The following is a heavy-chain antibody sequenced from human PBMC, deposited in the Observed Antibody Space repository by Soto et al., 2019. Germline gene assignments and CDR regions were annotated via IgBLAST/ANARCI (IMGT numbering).Heavy chain of an antibody. D-gene: IGHD3-9*01. CDR1: GGSVSGYY. Sequence: PSETLSLTCTVSGGSVSGYYWSWIRQPPGKGLEWIGYIYYSGSTNYSPSLRSRVIMSIDTSKNQFSLKLSSVTAADTAIYYCAKLRYFDHNWFDPWGQGTLVTVSS. CDR3: AKLRYFDHNWFDP. V-gene: IGHV4-59*02. J-gene: IGHJ5*02. CDR2: IYYSGST.